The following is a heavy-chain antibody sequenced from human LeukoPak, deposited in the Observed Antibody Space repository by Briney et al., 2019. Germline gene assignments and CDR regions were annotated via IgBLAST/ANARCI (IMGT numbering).Heavy chain of an antibody. Sequence: SETLSLTCTVSGGSISSYYWSWIRQPARKGLEWIGRIYTSGSTNYNPSLKSRVTMSVDTSKNQFSLKLSSVTAADTAVYYCAAESYYFGSSGSYSDAFDIWGQGTMVTVSS. CDR1: GGSISSYY. CDR2: IYTSGST. J-gene: IGHJ3*02. V-gene: IGHV4-4*07. D-gene: IGHD3-22*01. CDR3: AAESYYFGSSGSYSDAFDI.